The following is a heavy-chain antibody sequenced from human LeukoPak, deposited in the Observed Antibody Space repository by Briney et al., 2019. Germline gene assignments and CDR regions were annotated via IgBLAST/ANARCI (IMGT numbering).Heavy chain of an antibody. CDR3: AMSFVVVPAAIQFWFDP. D-gene: IGHD2-2*02. CDR2: IRAYNGNT. V-gene: IGHV1-18*03. CDR1: GYTFTSYG. Sequence: GASVKVSCKASGYTFTSYGISWVRQAPGQGLEWMGWIRAYNGNTNYAQKLQGRVTKGTDTSTSAAYMSLRNLESNDMGVYDCAMSFVVVPAAIQFWFDPWGQGTMVTVSS. J-gene: IGHJ5*02.